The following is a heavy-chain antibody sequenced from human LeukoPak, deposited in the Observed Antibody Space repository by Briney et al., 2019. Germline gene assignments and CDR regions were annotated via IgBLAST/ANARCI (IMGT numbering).Heavy chain of an antibody. CDR3: ARGDYIGDYVTSYYSGMDV. Sequence: ASVKVSCKASGYTFSSYGITWVRQAPRQGLEWMGWISTNNGHTSFAQKFQDRLTMTTDTSTNTVNMELTNLRFDDTAVYYCARGDYIGDYVTSYYSGMDVWGQGTTVTVSS. D-gene: IGHD4-11*01. CDR2: ISTNNGHT. V-gene: IGHV1-18*01. J-gene: IGHJ6*02. CDR1: GYTFSSYG.